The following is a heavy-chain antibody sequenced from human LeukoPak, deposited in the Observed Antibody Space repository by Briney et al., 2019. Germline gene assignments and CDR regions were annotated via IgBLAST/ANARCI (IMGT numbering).Heavy chain of an antibody. J-gene: IGHJ4*02. CDR2: IYYSGST. D-gene: IGHD6-6*01. Sequence: SETLSLTCTVSGGSISSSSDYWGWIRQPPGKGLEWIGSIYYSGSTYYNPPLKSRVTISVDTSKNQLSLKLSSVTAADTAMYYCARDRGSSGFDYWGQGTLVTVPS. CDR1: GGSISSSSDY. CDR3: ARDRGSSGFDY. V-gene: IGHV4-39*07.